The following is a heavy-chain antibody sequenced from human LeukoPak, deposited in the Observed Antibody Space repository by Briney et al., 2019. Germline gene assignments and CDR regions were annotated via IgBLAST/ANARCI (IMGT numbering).Heavy chain of an antibody. CDR3: AREQWAYRSYYASSGYHDY. CDR1: GGSFSGYF. Sequence: SETLSLTCAVYGGSFSGYFWSWIRQPAGKGLEWIGRIYTSGSTNYNPSLKSRVTISVDTSRNQFSLNLTSVTAADTAVYYCAREQWAYRSYYASSGYHDYWGQGTLVTVSS. V-gene: IGHV4-4*07. D-gene: IGHD3-22*01. CDR2: IYTSGST. J-gene: IGHJ4*02.